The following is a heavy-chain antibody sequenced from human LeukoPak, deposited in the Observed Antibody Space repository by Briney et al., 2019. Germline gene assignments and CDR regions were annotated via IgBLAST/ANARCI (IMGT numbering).Heavy chain of an antibody. CDR1: GFTFSSYA. D-gene: IGHD3-22*01. J-gene: IGHJ4*02. CDR2: ISFDGSKE. V-gene: IGHV3-30*02. Sequence: GGSLRLSCAASGFTFSSYAMQWVRQAPGKGLEWVALISFDGSKEYYADSVKGRFTISRDKSKNTPHLQMNNLRAEDTAVYYCAKERRGYYSEYWGQGTQVTVSS. CDR3: AKERRGYYSEY.